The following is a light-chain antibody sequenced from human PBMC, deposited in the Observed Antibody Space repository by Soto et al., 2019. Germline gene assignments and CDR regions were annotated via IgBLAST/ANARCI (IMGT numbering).Light chain of an antibody. Sequence: QYVLIQPPSASETPGQRVTISCSGSSSNIGRSDVYWFQQLPGTVPKLLLYRNNQRPSGVPERFSGSQSGTSASLAISGLRSEDEADYYCASWDKSLSAWVFGGGTKLTVL. CDR1: SSNIGRSD. V-gene: IGLV1-47*01. CDR2: RNN. CDR3: ASWDKSLSAWV. J-gene: IGLJ3*02.